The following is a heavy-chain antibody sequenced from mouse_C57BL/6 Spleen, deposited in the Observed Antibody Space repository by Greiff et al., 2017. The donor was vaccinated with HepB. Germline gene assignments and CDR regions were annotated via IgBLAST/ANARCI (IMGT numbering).Heavy chain of an antibody. CDR3: ARESNYGYFDV. CDR2: INPYNGDT. CDR1: GYSFTGYF. D-gene: IGHD2-5*01. V-gene: IGHV1-20*01. J-gene: IGHJ1*03. Sequence: DVQLQESGPELVKPGDSVKISCKASGYSFTGYFMNWVMQSHGKSLEWIGRINPYNGDTFYNQKFKGKATLTVDKSSSTAHMELRSLTSEDSAVYYCARESNYGYFDVWGTGTTVTVSS.